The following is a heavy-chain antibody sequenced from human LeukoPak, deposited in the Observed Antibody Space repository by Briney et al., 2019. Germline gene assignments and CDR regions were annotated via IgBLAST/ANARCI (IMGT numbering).Heavy chain of an antibody. Sequence: GESLKISCKGSGYSFTTYWIGWVRQMPGKGLEWMGILYPGDSDNRYSPSFQGQVTISADKSISTAYVQWSSLKASDTAMSYCARLSDCTNGVCYQFDYWGQGTLVTVSS. D-gene: IGHD2-8*01. J-gene: IGHJ4*02. CDR3: ARLSDCTNGVCYQFDY. CDR2: LYPGDSDN. V-gene: IGHV5-51*01. CDR1: GYSFTTYW.